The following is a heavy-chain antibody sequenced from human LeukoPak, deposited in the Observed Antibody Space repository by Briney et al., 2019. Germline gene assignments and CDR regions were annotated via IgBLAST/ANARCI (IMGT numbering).Heavy chain of an antibody. J-gene: IGHJ3*02. CDR3: ARQVYNWNDGETGAFDI. V-gene: IGHV5-10-1*01. Sequence: GGGLQSSFKGAGCRFTSYWISWGRRMPGKGGEGRGRIDPSDGYTNYSPSFQGHVTISADKSISTAYLQCSSLKASDTAMYYCARQVYNWNDGETGAFDIWGQGTMVTVSS. D-gene: IGHD1-1*01. CDR1: GCRFTSYW. CDR2: IDPSDGYT.